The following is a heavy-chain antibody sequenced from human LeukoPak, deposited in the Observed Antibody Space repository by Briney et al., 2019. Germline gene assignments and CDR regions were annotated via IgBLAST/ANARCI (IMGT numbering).Heavy chain of an antibody. Sequence: GSLRLSCAASGFTFSSYAMSWVRQAPGKGLEWIGSIYYSGSTYYNPSLKSRVTMSADTSKNEFFLKLSSVTAADTAVYYCAREYYFGLDVWGQGTTVTVSS. CDR2: IYYSGST. CDR1: GFTFSSYA. V-gene: IGHV4-39*07. J-gene: IGHJ6*02. CDR3: AREYYFGLDV.